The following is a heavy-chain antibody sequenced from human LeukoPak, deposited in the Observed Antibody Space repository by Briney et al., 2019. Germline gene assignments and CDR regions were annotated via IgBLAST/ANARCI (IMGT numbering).Heavy chain of an antibody. D-gene: IGHD2-21*02. J-gene: IGHJ4*02. CDR3: ARGPKVTNNFDY. CDR1: GGTFSSYA. CDR2: IIPIFGTA. Sequence: SVKVSCKASGGTFSSYAISWVRQAPGQGREWRGGIIPIFGTANYAQKFQGRVTITADESTSTAYMKLSSLRSEDTAVYYCARGPKVTNNFDYWGQGTLVTVSS. V-gene: IGHV1-69*13.